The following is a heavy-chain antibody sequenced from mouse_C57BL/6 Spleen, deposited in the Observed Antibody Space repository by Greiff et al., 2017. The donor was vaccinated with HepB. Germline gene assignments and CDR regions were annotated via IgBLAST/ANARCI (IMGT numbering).Heavy chain of an antibody. CDR2: ILPGSGST. CDR3: ARGGYYYGSSYVDAMDY. CDR1: GYTFTGYW. J-gene: IGHJ4*01. Sequence: QVQLKESGAELMKPGASVKLSCKATGYTFTGYWIEWVKQRPGHGLEWIGEILPGSGSTNYNEKFKGKATFTADTSSNTAYMQLSSLTTEDSAIYYCARGGYYYGSSYVDAMDYWGQGTSVTVSS. D-gene: IGHD1-1*01. V-gene: IGHV1-9*01.